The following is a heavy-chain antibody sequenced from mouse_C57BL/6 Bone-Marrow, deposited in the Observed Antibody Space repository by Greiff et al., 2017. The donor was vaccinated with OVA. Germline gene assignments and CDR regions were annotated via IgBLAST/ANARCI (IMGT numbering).Heavy chain of an antibody. CDR1: GYTFTDYY. V-gene: IGHV1-26*01. CDR3: ARQGLPAWFAY. J-gene: IGHJ3*01. CDR2: INPNNGGT. Sequence: VQLQQSGPELVKPRASVKISCKASGYTFTDYYMNWVKQSHGKSLEWIGDINPNNGGTSYNQKFKGKATLTVDKSSSTAYMELRSLTSEDSAVYDCARQGLPAWFAYWGQGTLVTVSA. D-gene: IGHD2-2*01.